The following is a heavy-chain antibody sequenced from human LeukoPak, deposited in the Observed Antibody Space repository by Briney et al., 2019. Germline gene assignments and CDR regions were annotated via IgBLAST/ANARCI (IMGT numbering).Heavy chain of an antibody. Sequence: SETLSLTCSVSGGSISSYYWSWIRQPPGKGLEWIGFIYYSGSTNYNPSLKSRVTISVDTSKNQFSLKLSSVTAADTAVYYCARATNYYGSGSYYRRVYYFDYWGQGTLVTVSS. V-gene: IGHV4-59*01. D-gene: IGHD3-10*01. CDR1: GGSISSYY. CDR2: IYYSGST. J-gene: IGHJ4*02. CDR3: ARATNYYGSGSYYRRVYYFDY.